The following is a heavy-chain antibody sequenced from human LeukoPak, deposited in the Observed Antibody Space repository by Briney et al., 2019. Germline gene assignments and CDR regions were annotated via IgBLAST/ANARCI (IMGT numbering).Heavy chain of an antibody. D-gene: IGHD5-18*01. V-gene: IGHV3-21*04. J-gene: IGHJ4*02. CDR1: GFTFSSYS. CDR3: ANTLSGYSYADSGY. Sequence: GGTLRLSCAASGFTFSSYSMNWVRQAPGKGLEWVSSISSSSSYIYYADSVKGRFTISRDNSKNTLYLQMSSLRAEDTALYYCANTLSGYSYADSGYWGQGTLVTVSS. CDR2: ISSSSSYI.